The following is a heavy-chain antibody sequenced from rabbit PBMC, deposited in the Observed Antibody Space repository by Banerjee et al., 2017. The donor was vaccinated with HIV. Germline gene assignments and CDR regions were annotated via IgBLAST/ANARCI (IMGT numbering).Heavy chain of an antibody. J-gene: IGHJ3*01. CDR1: GFSFSNGYV. V-gene: IGHV1S45*01. D-gene: IGHD4-1*01. CDR3: ARALISSGWSDFAL. Sequence: QEQLEESGGDLVKPEGSLTLTCTASGFSFSNGYVMCWVRQAPGKGLEWIGCINTGSSGSTYYASWAKGRFSISISTSLNTVTLQMTSLTAADTATYFCARALISSGWSDFALWGQGTLVTVS. CDR2: INTGSSGST.